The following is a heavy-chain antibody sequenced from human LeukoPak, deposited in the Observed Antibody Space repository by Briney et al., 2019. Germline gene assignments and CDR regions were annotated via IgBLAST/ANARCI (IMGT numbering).Heavy chain of an antibody. CDR2: IKQDGSQK. V-gene: IGHV3-7*01. CDR1: GFTFSRYW. CDR3: GKDDNSWSLDY. Sequence: GGSLRLSCAASGFTFSRYWMSWVRQAPGKGLERVASIKQDGSQKYYGDSVKGRFTISRDNAKNSLYLQMNSLRAEDTAFYYCGKDDNSWSLDYWGQGTLVTVSS. D-gene: IGHD6-13*01. J-gene: IGHJ4*02.